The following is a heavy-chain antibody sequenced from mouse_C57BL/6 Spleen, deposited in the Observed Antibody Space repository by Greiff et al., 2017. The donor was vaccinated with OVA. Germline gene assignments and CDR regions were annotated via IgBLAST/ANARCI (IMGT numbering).Heavy chain of an antibody. Sequence: QVHVKQSGAELVKPGASVKLSCKASGYTFTSYWMHWVKQRPGRGLEWIGRIDPNSGGTKYNEKFKSKATLTVDKPSSTAYMQLSSLTSEDSAVYYCARALANWYAMDYWGQGTSVTVSS. CDR1: GYTFTSYW. D-gene: IGHD4-1*01. V-gene: IGHV1-72*01. CDR2: IDPNSGGT. CDR3: ARALANWYAMDY. J-gene: IGHJ4*01.